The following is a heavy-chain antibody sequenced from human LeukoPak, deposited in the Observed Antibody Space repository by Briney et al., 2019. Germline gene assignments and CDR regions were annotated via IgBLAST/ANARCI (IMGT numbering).Heavy chain of an antibody. D-gene: IGHD4-23*01. CDR1: GFTFSSYA. Sequence: HPGGSLRLSCAASGFTFSSYAMYWVRQAPGKGLEWVAVISYDVGNKYYADSVKGRFTISRDNSKNTLYLQMNSLRAEDTAVYYCARGGGYGGNRFDYWGQGTLVTVSS. CDR2: ISYDVGNK. CDR3: ARGGGYGGNRFDY. J-gene: IGHJ4*02. V-gene: IGHV3-30-3*01.